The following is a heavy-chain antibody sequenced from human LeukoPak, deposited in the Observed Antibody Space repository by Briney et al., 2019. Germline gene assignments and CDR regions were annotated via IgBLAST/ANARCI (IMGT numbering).Heavy chain of an antibody. D-gene: IGHD3-22*01. Sequence: SETLSLTCTVSGGSISSYYWSWIRQPAGKGLEWIGYIYYSGSTYYNPSLKSRVTISVDTSKNQFSLKLSSVTAADTAVYYCARAYDSSLYYFDYWGQGTLVTVSS. CDR1: GGSISSYY. J-gene: IGHJ4*02. CDR3: ARAYDSSLYYFDY. CDR2: IYYSGST. V-gene: IGHV4-59*06.